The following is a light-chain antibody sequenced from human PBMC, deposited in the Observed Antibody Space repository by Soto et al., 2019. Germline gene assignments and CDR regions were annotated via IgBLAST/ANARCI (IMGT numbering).Light chain of an antibody. Sequence: EIVLTQSPATLSLSPGERATLSCRASQSINRHLAWYRQKPGQAPRLLIYDASNRATGIPARFSGSGSGTDFTLTISSLEPADFGVYYCHQRSNWPPVTFGGGTKVEIK. CDR3: HQRSNWPPVT. J-gene: IGKJ4*01. CDR1: QSINRH. V-gene: IGKV3-11*01. CDR2: DAS.